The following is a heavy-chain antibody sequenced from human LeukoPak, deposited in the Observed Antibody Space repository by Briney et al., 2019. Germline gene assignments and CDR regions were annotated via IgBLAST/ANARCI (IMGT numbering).Heavy chain of an antibody. J-gene: IGHJ4*02. CDR1: GFTFINAW. CDR2: IKSKTDGGTA. Sequence: GGSLILSCAASGFTFINAWMTWVRQAPGKGLEWVGRIKSKTDGGTADYAAPVKGRFTISRDDSKKTLYLQMNSLETEDTAVYYCTTVTEDYGSASFGYWGQETLVAVSS. V-gene: IGHV3-15*01. CDR3: TTVTEDYGSASFGY. D-gene: IGHD3-10*01.